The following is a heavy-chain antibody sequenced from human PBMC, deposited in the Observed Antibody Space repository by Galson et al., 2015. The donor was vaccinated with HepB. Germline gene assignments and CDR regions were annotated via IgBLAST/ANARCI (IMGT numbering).Heavy chain of an antibody. CDR2: ISPYNRHT. J-gene: IGHJ5*02. Sequence: SVKVSCKASAYIFSSYSITWVRQAPGQGLEWMGWISPYNRHTNYAQSFQDRVTMTTDRSTSTIYLELRSLRSDDTAMYYCARGALVVVVGATQNNWFDPWGQGTLVTVSS. CDR3: ARGALVVVVGATQNNWFDP. CDR1: AYIFSSYS. V-gene: IGHV1-18*01. D-gene: IGHD2-15*01.